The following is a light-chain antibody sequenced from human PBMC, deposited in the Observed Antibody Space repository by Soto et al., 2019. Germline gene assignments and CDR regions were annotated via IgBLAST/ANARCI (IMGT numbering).Light chain of an antibody. V-gene: IGKV2-28*01. J-gene: IGKJ4*01. CDR1: QSLLHSDGYNY. Sequence: EIVMTQSPLSLPVTPGEAASIACRSSQSLLHSDGYNYLDWYLQKPGQSPQLLIYLGSNRASGVPDRFSGSGSGTDFTLKISRVEAEEVGVYYCMQVLQTPTFGGGTKVEIK. CDR2: LGS. CDR3: MQVLQTPT.